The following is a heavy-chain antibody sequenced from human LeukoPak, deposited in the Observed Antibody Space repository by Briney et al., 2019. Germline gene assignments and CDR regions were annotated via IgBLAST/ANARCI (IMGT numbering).Heavy chain of an antibody. CDR3: ARRYDSRGPVTFDF. Sequence: EASVKVSCEASGYTFTDHTIHWVRQAPGQGLEWMGWINPNIGTTNYAKRFQGRLTVTRDTSINTAFMELSSLNPDDTAVFYCARRYDSRGPVTFDFWGQGKLVTVSS. CDR1: GYTFTDHT. J-gene: IGHJ3*01. CDR2: INPNIGTT. V-gene: IGHV1-2*02. D-gene: IGHD3-22*01.